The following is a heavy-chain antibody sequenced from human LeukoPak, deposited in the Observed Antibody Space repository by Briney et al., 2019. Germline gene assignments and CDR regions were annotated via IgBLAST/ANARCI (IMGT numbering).Heavy chain of an antibody. J-gene: IGHJ4*02. D-gene: IGHD5-12*01. CDR1: GFTFNYYA. V-gene: IGHV3-23*01. Sequence: GGSLRLSCAASGFTFNYYATSWVRQAPGKGLEWVSTFSGSGDNTYYADSVKGRFTISRDNSKNTLYLQMNSLRAEDTAVYYCAKDGGYVGEYFDYWGQGTLVTVSS. CDR2: FSGSGDNT. CDR3: AKDGGYVGEYFDY.